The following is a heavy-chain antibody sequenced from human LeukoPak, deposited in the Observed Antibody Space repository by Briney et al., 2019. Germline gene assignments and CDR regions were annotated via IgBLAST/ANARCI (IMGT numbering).Heavy chain of an antibody. J-gene: IGHJ5*02. CDR3: AGDTHSSSWYDH. Sequence: GGSLRLSCAVSGFTVSSIYMTWVRQAPGKGLEWVSSIYSDGNTYYADSVKGRFALSRDSSRNTLYLQMNDLRVEDTAVYYCAGDTHSSSWYDHWGQGTLVTVSS. CDR2: IYSDGNT. D-gene: IGHD6-19*01. CDR1: GFTVSSIY. V-gene: IGHV3-53*01.